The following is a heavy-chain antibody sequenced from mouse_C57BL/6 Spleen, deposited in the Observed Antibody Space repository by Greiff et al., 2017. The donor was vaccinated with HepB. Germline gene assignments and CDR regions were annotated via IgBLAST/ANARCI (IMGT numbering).Heavy chain of an antibody. CDR2: INPSTGGT. J-gene: IGHJ4*01. V-gene: IGHV1-42*01. CDR3: ANYYGHYYAMDY. D-gene: IGHD1-1*01. CDR1: GYSFTGYY. Sequence: VHVKQSGPELVKPGASVKISCKASGYSFTGYYMNWVKQSPEKSLEWIGEINPSTGGTTYNQKFKAKATLTVDKSSSTAYMQLKSLTSEDSAVYYCANYYGHYYAMDYWGQGTLVTVSS.